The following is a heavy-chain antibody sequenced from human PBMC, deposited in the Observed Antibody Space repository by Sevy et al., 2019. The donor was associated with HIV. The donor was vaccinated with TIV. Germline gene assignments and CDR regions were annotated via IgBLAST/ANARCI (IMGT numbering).Heavy chain of an antibody. V-gene: IGHV1-3*01. CDR2: INVGNGNT. J-gene: IGHJ4*02. Sequence: ASVKVSCKASGYLFISFVMHWVSQVPGQGLEWVGWINVGNGNTKYSQKFQDRVTITRDASTSTTYMELTSLTSEDTAIYYCTREAKQQLSQYFFDFWGQGTLVTVSS. CDR3: TREAKQQLSQYFFDF. CDR1: GYLFISFV. D-gene: IGHD6-13*01.